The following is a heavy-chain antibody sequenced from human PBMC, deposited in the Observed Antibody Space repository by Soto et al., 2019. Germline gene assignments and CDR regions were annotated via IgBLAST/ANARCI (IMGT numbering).Heavy chain of an antibody. J-gene: IGHJ4*02. CDR1: GGFISSGGYY. CDR2: IDYRGST. CDR3: VRGVIH. Sequence: QVQLQESGPGLVKPSQTLSLTCTVSGGFISSGGYYWSWIRQHPGKGLEWIGYIDYRGSTDYSPSLKSRVTISLDTSKNQFSLKLSSVTAADTAVYFCVRGVIHWGLGTLLTVSS. D-gene: IGHD6-13*01. V-gene: IGHV4-31*03.